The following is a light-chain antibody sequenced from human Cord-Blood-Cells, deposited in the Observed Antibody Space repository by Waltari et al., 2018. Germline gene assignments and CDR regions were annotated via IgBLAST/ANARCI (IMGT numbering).Light chain of an antibody. CDR2: GNS. Sequence: QSVLTQPPSVSGAPGQRVTISCTGSSSNIGAGYDVHWSQQLPGTAPKLLLYGNSNRPSGVPDRFAGSKSGTSASLAITGLQAEDEADYYCQSYDSSLSGLYVCGTGTKVTVL. J-gene: IGLJ1*01. V-gene: IGLV1-40*01. CDR1: SSNIGAGYD. CDR3: QSYDSSLSGLYV.